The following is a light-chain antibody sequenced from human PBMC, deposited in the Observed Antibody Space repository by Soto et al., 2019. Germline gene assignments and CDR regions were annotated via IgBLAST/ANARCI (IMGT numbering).Light chain of an antibody. V-gene: IGKV1-5*03. CDR2: KAS. J-gene: IGKJ1*01. Sequence: DIQMTQSPSTLSSSVGDRVTITCRASQSVSSWLAWYQQKPGKAPKLLIYKASTIENGVPSRFSGSGSGTEFTLTISGLQPDDFASYYCQQYNNYPGTFGQGTKVEIK. CDR3: QQYNNYPGT. CDR1: QSVSSW.